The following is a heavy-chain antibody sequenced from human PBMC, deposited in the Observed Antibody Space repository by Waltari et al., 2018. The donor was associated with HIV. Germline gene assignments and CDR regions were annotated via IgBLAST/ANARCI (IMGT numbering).Heavy chain of an antibody. J-gene: IGHJ4*02. Sequence: RSLRLSCVAPGLAFSSYAMHWVRQAPGKGLEWVAVMSSDGNKRHYAGAVKGRFTISRDNSKDTLYLEMDSLRIEDTALYYCVNDFYGGNSRWDYFEHWGQGTLVTVSS. V-gene: IGHV3-30*18. D-gene: IGHD4-17*01. CDR1: GLAFSSYA. CDR3: VNDFYGGNSRWDYFEH. CDR2: MSSDGNKR.